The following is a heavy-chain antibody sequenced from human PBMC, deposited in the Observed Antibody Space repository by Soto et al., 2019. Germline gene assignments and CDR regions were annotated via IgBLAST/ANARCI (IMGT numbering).Heavy chain of an antibody. CDR3: GRGQTAIDV. D-gene: IGHD5-18*01. Sequence: SETLSLTCSVSGGAITRGDHFWSWVRQSPGKGLEWLGYIYYSGSTYYNPALKGRVMMTIDTSNHQFSLNLSSVTAADTAVFYCGRGQTAIDVWGQGTTVTVSS. CDR2: IYYSGST. V-gene: IGHV4-30-4*01. J-gene: IGHJ6*02. CDR1: GGAITRGDHF.